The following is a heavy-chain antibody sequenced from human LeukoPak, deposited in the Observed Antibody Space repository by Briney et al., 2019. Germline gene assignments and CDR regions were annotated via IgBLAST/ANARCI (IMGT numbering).Heavy chain of an antibody. CDR3: TTDWYYYDSSGYYPIF. D-gene: IGHD3-22*01. CDR1: GFTFSNAW. CDR2: IKSEPAGGTT. V-gene: IGHV3-15*01. J-gene: IGHJ4*02. Sequence: KTGGSLRLSCAASGFTFSNAWMSWVRQVPGKGLEWVARIKSEPAGGTTDYAAPVKGRFTFSRDDSKNTLYLQMNSLNTEDTAVYYCTTDWYYYDSSGYYPIFWGQGTLVTVSS.